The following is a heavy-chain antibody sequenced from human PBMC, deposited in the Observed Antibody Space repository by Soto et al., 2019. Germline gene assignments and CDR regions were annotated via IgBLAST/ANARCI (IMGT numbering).Heavy chain of an antibody. CDR3: ARDSTNWNDPFPFDY. Sequence: ASVKVSCKASGFTFTSSAVQWVRQARGQRLEWIGWIVVGSGNTNYAQKFQERVTITRDMSTSTAYMELSSLRSEDTAVYYCARDSTNWNDPFPFDYWGQGTLVTVSS. CDR1: GFTFTSSA. D-gene: IGHD1-1*01. J-gene: IGHJ4*02. V-gene: IGHV1-58*01. CDR2: IVVGSGNT.